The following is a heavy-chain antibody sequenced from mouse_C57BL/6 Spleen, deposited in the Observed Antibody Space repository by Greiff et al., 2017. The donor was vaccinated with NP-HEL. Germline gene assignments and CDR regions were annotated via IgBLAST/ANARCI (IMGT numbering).Heavy chain of an antibody. J-gene: IGHJ4*01. CDR3: ARIYYGNYEAMDD. CDR1: GYTFTSYW. Sequence: QVQLQQPGAELVMPGASVKLSCKASGYTFTSYWMHWVKQRPGQGLEWIGEIDPSDSYTNYNQKFKGKSTLTVDKSASTAYMQLSSLTSEDSAVYYCARIYYGNYEAMDDWGQGTSVTVSS. V-gene: IGHV1-69*01. D-gene: IGHD2-1*01. CDR2: IDPSDSYT.